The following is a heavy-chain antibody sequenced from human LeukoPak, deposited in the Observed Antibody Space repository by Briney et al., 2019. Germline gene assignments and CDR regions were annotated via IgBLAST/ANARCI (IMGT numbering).Heavy chain of an antibody. V-gene: IGHV1-2*02. CDR2: VIPNSGGT. Sequence: GASVKVSCKASGYIFSGYYMHWVRQAPGQGLEWMGWVIPNSGGTNYAQKFQGRVTMTRDTSISTAYMELSRLTSDDTAVYYCAREAGTYTLWGQGTLVAVSS. CDR1: GYIFSGYY. CDR3: AREAGTYTL. J-gene: IGHJ4*02. D-gene: IGHD4-11*01.